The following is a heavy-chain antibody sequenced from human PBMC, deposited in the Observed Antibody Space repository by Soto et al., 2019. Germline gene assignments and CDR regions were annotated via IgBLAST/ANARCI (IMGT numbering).Heavy chain of an antibody. CDR1: GFSLTSGVVG. J-gene: IGHJ6*02. V-gene: IGHV2-5*01. CDR3: AHRLPGPSGYDV. D-gene: IGHD6-13*01. Sequence: QITLKESGPTLVKPTQTLTLTCTFSGFSLTSGVVGVGWIREPPGEALEWLALIYWNDAQYYNPSLRNRLTITRDTSQNQVVLTMTHMDPVDTATYYCAHRLPGPSGYDVWGQGTTVTVSS. CDR2: IYWNDAQ.